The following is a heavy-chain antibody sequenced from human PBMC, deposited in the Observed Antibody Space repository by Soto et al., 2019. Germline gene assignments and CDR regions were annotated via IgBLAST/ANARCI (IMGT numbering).Heavy chain of an antibody. CDR2: ISYDGSNK. D-gene: IGHD3-3*02. CDR1: GFTFSSYA. J-gene: IGHJ6*02. CDR3: ARDDRAHFYYYYGMDV. V-gene: IGHV3-30-3*01. Sequence: GGSLRLSCAASGFTFSSYAMHWVRQAPGKGLEWVAVISYDGSNKYYADSVKGRFTISRDNSKNTLYLQMNSLRAEDTAVYYCARDDRAHFYYYYGMDVWGQGTTVTVSS.